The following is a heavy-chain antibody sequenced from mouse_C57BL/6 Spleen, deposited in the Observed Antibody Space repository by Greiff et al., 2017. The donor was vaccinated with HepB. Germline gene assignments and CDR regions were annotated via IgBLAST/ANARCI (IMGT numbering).Heavy chain of an antibody. CDR3: ARPYDYDGPAWFAY. CDR2: INPGSGGT. V-gene: IGHV1-54*01. J-gene: IGHJ3*01. Sequence: LVESGAELVRPGTSVKVSCKASGYAFTNYLIEWVKQRPGQGLEWIGVINPGSGGTNYNEKFKGKATLTADKSSSTAYMQLSSLTSEDSAVYFCARPYDYDGPAWFAYWGQGTLVTVSA. D-gene: IGHD2-4*01. CDR1: GYAFTNYL.